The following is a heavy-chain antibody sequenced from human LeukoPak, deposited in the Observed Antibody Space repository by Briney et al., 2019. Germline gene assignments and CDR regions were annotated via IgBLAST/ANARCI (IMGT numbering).Heavy chain of an antibody. CDR1: GGSISSSGYS. CDR2: IHYSGKV. D-gene: IGHD6-19*01. J-gene: IGHJ4*02. CDR3: ARQSGDQSSAWYFDA. V-gene: IGHV4-30-2*03. Sequence: SQTLSLTCAVSGGSISSSGYSWSWIRQPPGKGLEWIGSIHYSGKVYYNPSLKSRVTTSVDTSTDQFSLRLSSATAADTAIYYCARQSGDQSSAWYFDAWGQGTLATVSS.